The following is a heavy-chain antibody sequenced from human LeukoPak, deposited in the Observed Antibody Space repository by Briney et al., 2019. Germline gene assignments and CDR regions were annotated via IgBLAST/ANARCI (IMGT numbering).Heavy chain of an antibody. J-gene: IGHJ1*01. CDR2: ISWNSGSI. CDR3: AKDISRAIRGYFQH. CDR1: GFTFDDYA. V-gene: IGHV3-9*03. Sequence: GRSLRLSCAASGFTFDDYAMHWVRQAPGKGLEWVSGISWNSGSIGYADSVKGRFTISRDNAKNSLYLQMNSLRAEDMALYYCAKDISRAIRGYFQHWGQGTLVTVSS. D-gene: IGHD3-3*01.